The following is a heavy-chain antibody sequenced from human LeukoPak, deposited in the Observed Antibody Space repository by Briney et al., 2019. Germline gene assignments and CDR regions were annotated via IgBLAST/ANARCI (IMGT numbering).Heavy chain of an antibody. D-gene: IGHD6-19*01. Sequence: PGGSLTLSCAASGFTLSKYAMNWVRQAPGKGLECVSTISGSGSDTYYADSVKGRFIISRDSSKNTLYLQMNSLRAEDTAIYYCAKSRFPVAVAGPTGFDYWGQGTLVTVSS. J-gene: IGHJ4*02. CDR1: GFTLSKYA. CDR3: AKSRFPVAVAGPTGFDY. V-gene: IGHV3-23*01. CDR2: ISGSGSDT.